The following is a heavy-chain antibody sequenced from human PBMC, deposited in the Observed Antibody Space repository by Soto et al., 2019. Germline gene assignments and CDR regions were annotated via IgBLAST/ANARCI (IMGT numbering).Heavy chain of an antibody. Sequence: GGSLRLSCAASGFTFSSYGMHWVRQAPGKGLEWVAVIWYDGSNKYYADSVKGRFTISRDNSKNTLYLQMNSLRAEDTAVYYCAREEVSGISSSYNYYGMDVWGQGTTVTVSS. D-gene: IGHD6-13*01. V-gene: IGHV3-33*01. CDR1: GFTFSSYG. CDR3: AREEVSGISSSYNYYGMDV. CDR2: IWYDGSNK. J-gene: IGHJ6*02.